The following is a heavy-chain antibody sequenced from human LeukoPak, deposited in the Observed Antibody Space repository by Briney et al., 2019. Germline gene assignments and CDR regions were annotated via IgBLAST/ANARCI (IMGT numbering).Heavy chain of an antibody. D-gene: IGHD2-2*01. CDR2: ISAYNGNT. J-gene: IGHJ5*02. V-gene: IGHV1-18*01. CDR1: GYTFTSYG. Sequence: ASVKVSCKASGYTFTSYGISWVRQAPGQGLEWMGWISAYNGNTNYAQKLQGRVTMTTDTSTSTAYMELRSLRSEDTAVYYCARGLGCSSTSCYNWFDPWGQGTLVTVSS. CDR3: ARGLGCSSTSCYNWFDP.